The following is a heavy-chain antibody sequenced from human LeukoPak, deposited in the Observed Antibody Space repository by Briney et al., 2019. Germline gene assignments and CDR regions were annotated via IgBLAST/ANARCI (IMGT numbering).Heavy chain of an antibody. D-gene: IGHD1-7*01. J-gene: IGHJ6*03. Sequence: GGSLRLSCAASGFTFSSYWMSWVRQAPGKGLEWVANIKQDGSEKYYVDSVKGRFTISRDNAKNSLYLQMNSLRAEDTAVYYCAREAQRRITGTTRDGDYYYYYMDVWGKGTTVTVSS. CDR1: GFTFSSYW. CDR2: IKQDGSEK. CDR3: AREAQRRITGTTRDGDYYYYYMDV. V-gene: IGHV3-7*01.